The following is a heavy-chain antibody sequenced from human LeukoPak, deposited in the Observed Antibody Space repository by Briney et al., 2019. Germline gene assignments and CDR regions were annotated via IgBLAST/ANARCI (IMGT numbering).Heavy chain of an antibody. J-gene: IGHJ5*02. V-gene: IGHV3-23*01. CDR1: GFSFSTYG. D-gene: IGHD2-15*01. CDR3: AKKRGGLDP. Sequence: GGSLRLSCAASGFSFSTYGMTWVRQAPGKGLEWVSGISGSGGSTYYADSVKGRFTIPRDNSNNTLYLQMNSLRAEDTALYYCAKKRGGLDPWGQGTLVTVSS. CDR2: ISGSGGST.